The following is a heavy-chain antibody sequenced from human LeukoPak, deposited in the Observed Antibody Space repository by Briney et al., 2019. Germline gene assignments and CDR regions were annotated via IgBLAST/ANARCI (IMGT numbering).Heavy chain of an antibody. CDR3: ARGLRLPSRSTPAVPHV. CDR1: GGSFSDYY. V-gene: IGHV4-34*01. Sequence: PSETLSLTCAVYGGSFSDYYWNWIRQSPGKGLEWIGEINHSGTTNYNPSLKSRFTISVDTSKNQFSLRLSSVTAADTAIYHCARGLRLPSRSTPAVPHVWSKGTTVTVSA. CDR2: INHSGTT. J-gene: IGHJ6*04. D-gene: IGHD6-19*01.